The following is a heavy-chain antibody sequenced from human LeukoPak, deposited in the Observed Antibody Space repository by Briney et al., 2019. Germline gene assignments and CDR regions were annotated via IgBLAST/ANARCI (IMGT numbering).Heavy chain of an antibody. J-gene: IGHJ3*02. CDR2: IYSGGST. V-gene: IGHV3-66*01. CDR3: ARAPDYYDSSGQKDAFDI. CDR1: GFTVSSNY. D-gene: IGHD3-22*01. Sequence: GGSLRLSCAASGFTVSSNYMSWVRQAPGKGLEWVSVIYSGGSTYYADSVKGRFTISRDNSKNTLYLQMNSLRAEDTAVYYCARAPDYYDSSGQKDAFDIWGQGTMVTVSS.